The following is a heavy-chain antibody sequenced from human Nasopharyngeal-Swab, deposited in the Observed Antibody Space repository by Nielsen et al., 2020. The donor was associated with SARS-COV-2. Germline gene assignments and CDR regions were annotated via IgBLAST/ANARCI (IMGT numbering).Heavy chain of an antibody. J-gene: IGHJ6*02. V-gene: IGHV3-21*01. CDR1: GFTFNMYS. D-gene: IGHD1-1*01. Sequence: GESLKISCVTSGFTFNMYSMHWVRQAPGKGLEWVSSISSSSNYIYYGDSVKGRFTISRDNTQKSLYLEMNSLRVEDTVVYYCARLGTESYHYYSLDVWGQGTTVTVSS. CDR2: ISSSSNYI. CDR3: ARLGTESYHYYSLDV.